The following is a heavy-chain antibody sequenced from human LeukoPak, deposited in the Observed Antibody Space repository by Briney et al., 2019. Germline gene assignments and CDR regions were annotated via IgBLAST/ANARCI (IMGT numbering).Heavy chain of an antibody. V-gene: IGHV3-30-3*01. CDR2: ISYDGSNK. J-gene: IGHJ4*02. Sequence: GGSLRLSCAASGFTFSSYAMHWVRQAPGKGLEWVAVISYDGSNKYYADSVKGRFTISRDNSKNTLYLQMNSLRAEDTAVYYCARFFSGGASSFDYWGQGTLVTVSS. CDR3: ARFFSGGASSFDY. D-gene: IGHD6-19*01. CDR1: GFTFSSYA.